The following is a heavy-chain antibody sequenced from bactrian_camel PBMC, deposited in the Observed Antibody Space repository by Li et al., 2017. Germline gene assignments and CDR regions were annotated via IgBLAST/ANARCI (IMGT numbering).Heavy chain of an antibody. D-gene: IGHD2*01. Sequence: HVQLVESGGGSVQAGGSLRLSCVASGYYEGLHCMAWFRQGLGNKREGVAMIDTSGHRPYYADSVNGRFTVSQDNAKNTVHLQMKSLKPEDSSMYYCAAEENCGGSWDLPVNYNYWGQGTQVTVS. J-gene: IGHJ4*01. V-gene: IGHV3S63*01. CDR3: AAEENCGGSWDLPVNYNY. CDR1: GYYEGLHC. CDR2: IDTSGHRP.